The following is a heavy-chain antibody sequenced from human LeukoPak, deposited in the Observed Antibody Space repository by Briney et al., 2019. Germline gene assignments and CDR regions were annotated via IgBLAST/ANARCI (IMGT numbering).Heavy chain of an antibody. Sequence: GRSLRLSCAASGFTFSSYAMHWVRQAPGKGLEWVAVISYDGSNKYYADSVKGRFTISRDNSKNTLYLQMNSLRAEDTAVYYCARTTVTPMTDYYYGMDVWGQGTTVTVSS. J-gene: IGHJ6*02. D-gene: IGHD4-17*01. CDR3: ARTTVTPMTDYYYGMDV. CDR1: GFTFSSYA. V-gene: IGHV3-30-3*01. CDR2: ISYDGSNK.